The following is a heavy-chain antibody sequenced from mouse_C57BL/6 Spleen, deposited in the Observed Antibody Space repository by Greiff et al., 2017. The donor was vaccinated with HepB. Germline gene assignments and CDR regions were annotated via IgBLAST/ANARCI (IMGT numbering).Heavy chain of an antibody. J-gene: IGHJ3*01. V-gene: IGHV1-69*01. CDR2: IDPSDSYT. D-gene: IGHD3-3*01. Sequence: QVQLKQPGAELVMPGASVKLSCKASGYTFTSYWMHWVKQRPGQGLEWIGEIDPSDSYTTYNQKFKGKSTLTVDKSSSTAYMQLSSLTSEDSAVYYCARRGPAWFAYWGQGTLVTVSA. CDR1: GYTFTSYW. CDR3: ARRGPAWFAY.